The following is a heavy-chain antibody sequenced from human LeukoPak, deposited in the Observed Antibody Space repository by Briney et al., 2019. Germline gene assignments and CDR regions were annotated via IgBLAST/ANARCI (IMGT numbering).Heavy chain of an antibody. V-gene: IGHV3-48*04. CDR3: VRDKDYGDSIDY. Sequence: GGSLRLSCAASGFTFSSYIMNWVRQAPGKGLEWVSYIDSSSSTRYYADSVKGRFTISRDNAKNSLYLQMNSLRAEDTAVYYCVRDKDYGDSIDYWGQGTLVTVSS. D-gene: IGHD4-17*01. CDR2: IDSSSSTR. CDR1: GFTFSSYI. J-gene: IGHJ4*02.